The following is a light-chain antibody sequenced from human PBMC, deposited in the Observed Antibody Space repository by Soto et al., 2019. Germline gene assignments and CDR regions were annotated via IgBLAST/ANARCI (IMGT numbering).Light chain of an antibody. CDR2: AAS. Sequence: DIQLTQSPSFLSASVGDRVTITCRASQGISSYSTWYQQKPGKAPKLLIYAASTLQGGVPSRFSGRGSGTEFTLTISSLQPEDSATYFCQQHSSYPLHTFGQGTKLEIK. J-gene: IGKJ2*01. CDR3: QQHSSYPLHT. V-gene: IGKV1-9*01. CDR1: QGISSY.